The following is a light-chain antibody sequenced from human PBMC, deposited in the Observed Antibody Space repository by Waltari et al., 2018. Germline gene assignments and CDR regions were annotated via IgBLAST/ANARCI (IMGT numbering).Light chain of an antibody. V-gene: IGKV2-30*02. J-gene: IGKJ4*01. CDR1: QSLVHRDGSTY. CDR3: MQGTHWPPS. CDR2: RVS. Sequence: DVVMTQSPLSLPVTLGQPVSISCRSSQSLVHRDGSTYLNWFHQRPGQSPRRLIYRVSNRDAWVPDRFSGSGSGSDFTLIISRVEAEDFGVYFCMQGTHWPPSFGGGTKVEIK.